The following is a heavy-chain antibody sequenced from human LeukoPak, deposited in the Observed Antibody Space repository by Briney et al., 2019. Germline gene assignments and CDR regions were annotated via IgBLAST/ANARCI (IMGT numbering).Heavy chain of an antibody. V-gene: IGHV4-31*03. J-gene: IGHJ4*02. CDR1: GGSASSGGY. Sequence: SETLSLTCTASGGSASSGGYWSWIRQHPGKGLEWIGYIHKSGRTYYNLSLKSRVTISVDTSQSHFSLKLSSVTAADTAVYYCAGIVLREAAQFDSWGLGTLVTVSS. CDR2: IHKSGRT. D-gene: IGHD2-15*01. CDR3: AGIVLREAAQFDS.